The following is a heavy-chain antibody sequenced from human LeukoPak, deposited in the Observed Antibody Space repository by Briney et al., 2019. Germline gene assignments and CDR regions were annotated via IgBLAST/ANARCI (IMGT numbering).Heavy chain of an antibody. CDR2: INHSGST. D-gene: IGHD6-13*01. V-gene: IGHV4-34*01. Sequence: SETLSLTCAVYGGSFSGYYWSWIRQPPGKGLEWIGEINHSGSTNYNPSLKSRVTISVDTSKNQFSLKLSSVTAADTAVYYCARRGIAAAGRGYYFDYWGQGTLVTVSS. CDR3: ARRGIAAAGRGYYFDY. CDR1: GGSFSGYY. J-gene: IGHJ4*02.